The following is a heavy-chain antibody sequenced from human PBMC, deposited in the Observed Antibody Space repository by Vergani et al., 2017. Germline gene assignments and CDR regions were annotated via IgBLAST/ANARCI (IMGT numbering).Heavy chain of an antibody. CDR3: ARGRYCSSTSCWYYYYMDV. CDR1: GGSISSYY. CDR2: IYTSGST. J-gene: IGHJ6*03. V-gene: IGHV4-4*07. Sequence: QLQLQESGPGLVKPSETLSLTCTVSGGSISSYYWSWIRQPAGKGLEWIGRIYTSGSTNYNPSLKSRVTISVDTSKNQFSLKLSSVTAADTAVYYCARGRYCSSTSCWYYYYMDVWGKGTTVTVSS. D-gene: IGHD2-2*01.